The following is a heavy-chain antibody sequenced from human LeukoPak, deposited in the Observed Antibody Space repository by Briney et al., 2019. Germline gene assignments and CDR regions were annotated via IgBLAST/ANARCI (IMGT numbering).Heavy chain of an antibody. Sequence: GESLKISCRGSGYSFTSYWIGWVRQMPGKGLEWMGIIYPGDSDTRYSPSFQGQVTISADKSISTAYLQWSSLKASDTAMYYCARRSRAAADLNYFDYWGQGTLVTVSS. CDR1: GYSFTSYW. D-gene: IGHD6-13*01. V-gene: IGHV5-51*01. J-gene: IGHJ4*02. CDR2: IYPGDSDT. CDR3: ARRSRAAADLNYFDY.